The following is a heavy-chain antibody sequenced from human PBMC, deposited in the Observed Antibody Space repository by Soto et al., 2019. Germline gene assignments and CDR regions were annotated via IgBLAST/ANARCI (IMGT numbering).Heavy chain of an antibody. Sequence: QVQLVQSGAEVKKPGASVKVSCKVSGYTLTELSMHWVRQAPGKGLEWMGGFDPEDGETIYAQKFQGRVTMTEDTSTDTAYMELSSLRSDDTAVYYCATLPGAAAGTTYYYYGMGVWGQGTTVTVSS. CDR3: ATLPGAAAGTTYYYYGMGV. D-gene: IGHD6-13*01. CDR2: FDPEDGET. CDR1: GYTLTELS. J-gene: IGHJ6*02. V-gene: IGHV1-24*01.